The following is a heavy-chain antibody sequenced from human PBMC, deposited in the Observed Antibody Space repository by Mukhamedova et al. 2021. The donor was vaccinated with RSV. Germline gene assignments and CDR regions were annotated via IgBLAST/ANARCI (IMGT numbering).Heavy chain of an antibody. D-gene: IGHD1-1*01. V-gene: IGHV3-13*04. CDR2: IGKGGDT. Sequence: WVRQATGKGLEWVSAIGKGGDTYYAEFVKGRFTISRENAENSLYLQINSLGAGDTAVYYCAREAYTTNWNDWYFDL. J-gene: IGHJ2*01. CDR3: AREAYTTNWNDWYFDL.